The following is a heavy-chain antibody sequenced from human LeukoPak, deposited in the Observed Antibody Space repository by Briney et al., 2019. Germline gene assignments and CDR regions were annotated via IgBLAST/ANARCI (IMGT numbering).Heavy chain of an antibody. Sequence: XRLSCAAXGFTFSDYYMSWIRQAPGKGLEWVSYXSSSGSTIYYADSVKGRFTISRDNAKNSLYLQMNSLRAEDTAVYYCARDSSPRTAYYYYGMDVWGQGTTVTVSS. CDR1: GFTFSDYY. J-gene: IGHJ6*02. V-gene: IGHV3-11*01. CDR2: XSSSGSTI. D-gene: IGHD2-21*02. CDR3: ARDSSPRTAYYYYGMDV.